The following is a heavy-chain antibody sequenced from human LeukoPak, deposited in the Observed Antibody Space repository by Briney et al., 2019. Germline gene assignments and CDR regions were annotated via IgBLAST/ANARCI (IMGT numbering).Heavy chain of an antibody. D-gene: IGHD3-16*01. V-gene: IGHV3-66*01. CDR1: GFTVSSNY. CDR2: IYSGGNT. Sequence: PGGSLRLSCAASGFTVSSNYMSWVRQAPGKGLEWVSVIYSGGNTYYADSVKGRFTISRDNSKNTLYLQLNSLRTEDTAVYYCARGPMISINNAFDIWGQGTMVTVSS. CDR3: ARGPMISINNAFDI. J-gene: IGHJ3*02.